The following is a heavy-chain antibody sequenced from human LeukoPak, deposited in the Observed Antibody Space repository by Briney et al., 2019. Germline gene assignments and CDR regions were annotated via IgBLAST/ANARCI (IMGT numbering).Heavy chain of an antibody. CDR3: AIYRTYGDRDY. J-gene: IGHJ4*02. D-gene: IGHD4-17*01. CDR1: GFTFSSYA. V-gene: IGHV3-64*04. CDR2: ISSNGGST. Sequence: PGGSLRLSCSASGFTFSSYAMHWVRQAPGKGLEYVSAISSNGGSTYYADSVKGRFTISRDNAKNSLYLQMNSLRAEDTAVYYCAIYRTYGDRDYWGQGTLVTVSS.